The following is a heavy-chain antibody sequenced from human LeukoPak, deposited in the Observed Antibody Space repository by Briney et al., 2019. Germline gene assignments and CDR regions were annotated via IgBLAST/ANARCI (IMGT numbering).Heavy chain of an antibody. D-gene: IGHD3-22*01. V-gene: IGHV3-23*01. CDR2: IGYSGGSS. CDR1: GFTFSSHD. Sequence: PGGSLRLSCAASGFTFSSHDMTWVRQAPGKGLEWVAGIGYSGGSSYYADSVKGRFTISRDNSKNTLYLQMNSLRAEDTAVYYCAKALEYYYDSSGYYHDYWGQGTLVTVSS. CDR3: AKALEYYYDSSGYYHDY. J-gene: IGHJ4*02.